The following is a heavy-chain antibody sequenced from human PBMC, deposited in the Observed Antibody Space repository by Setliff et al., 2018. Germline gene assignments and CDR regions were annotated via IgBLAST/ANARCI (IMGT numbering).Heavy chain of an antibody. CDR2: MNPDSGNT. Sequence: ASVKVSCKASGYTFTSYDINWVRQATGQGLEWMGWMNPDSGNTGYSQKFQGRLSMTRNTSMSTAYMELRSLRSDDTAVYYCARDLIRWAAAVSDAFDIWGQGTMVTVSS. CDR1: GYTFTSYD. CDR3: ARDLIRWAAAVSDAFDI. D-gene: IGHD2-2*01. J-gene: IGHJ3*02. V-gene: IGHV1-8*01.